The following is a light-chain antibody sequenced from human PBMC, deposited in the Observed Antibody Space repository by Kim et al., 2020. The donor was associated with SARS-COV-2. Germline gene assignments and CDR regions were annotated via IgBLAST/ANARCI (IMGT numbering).Light chain of an antibody. J-gene: IGKJ1*01. V-gene: IGKV3-15*01. CDR3: QQYNNWPGT. CDR1: QSVSSN. CDR2: GAS. Sequence: VSPVESATLSCRASQSVSSNLAWYQQKPGQAPRLLIYGASTRATGIPARFSGSGSGTEFTLTISSLQSEDFAVYYCQQYNNWPGTFGQGTKVDIK.